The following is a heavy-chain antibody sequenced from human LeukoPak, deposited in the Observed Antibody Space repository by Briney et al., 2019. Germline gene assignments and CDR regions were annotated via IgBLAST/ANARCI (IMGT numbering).Heavy chain of an antibody. CDR2: IDSDGYST. Sequence: GGSLRLSCAASRFTFNTYWMHWVRQAPGKGLVWVSRIDSDGYSTAYADSVKGRFTISRDNAKNTLYLQMNSLRAEDTAVYYCARGSNYCSSISCHMNDWGQGTLVTVSS. V-gene: IGHV3-74*01. D-gene: IGHD2-2*02. CDR1: RFTFNTYW. J-gene: IGHJ4*02. CDR3: ARGSNYCSSISCHMND.